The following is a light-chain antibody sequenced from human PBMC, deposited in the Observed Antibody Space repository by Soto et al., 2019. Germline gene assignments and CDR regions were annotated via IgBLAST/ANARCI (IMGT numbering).Light chain of an antibody. Sequence: QSALTQPASVSGSPGQSITIACTGTSSDIGGYNFVSWYQQHPGKAPKLLIYDVGNRPSGISNRYSGSKSGNTASLPISVLQAEDEAHYYCNSYRTVSTYVFGTGTKVTVL. V-gene: IGLV2-14*01. CDR1: SSDIGGYNF. CDR3: NSYRTVSTYV. CDR2: DVG. J-gene: IGLJ1*01.